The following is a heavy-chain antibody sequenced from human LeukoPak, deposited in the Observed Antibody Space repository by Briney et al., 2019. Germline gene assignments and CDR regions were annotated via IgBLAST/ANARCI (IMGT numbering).Heavy chain of an antibody. CDR3: AKVGGSFLSNAFDM. CDR1: GFTFSSYA. V-gene: IGHV3-23*01. Sequence: GGSLRLSCAASGFTFSSYAMSWVRQSPGKGLEWVSGISGSGGSTYYADSVKGRFTISRDNSKNTLYLQMNSLRVEDTAVYYCAKVGGSFLSNAFDMWGQGTMVTVSS. J-gene: IGHJ3*02. CDR2: ISGSGGST. D-gene: IGHD1-26*01.